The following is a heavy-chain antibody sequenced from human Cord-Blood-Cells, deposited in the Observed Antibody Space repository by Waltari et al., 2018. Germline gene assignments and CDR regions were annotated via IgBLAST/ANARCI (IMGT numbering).Heavy chain of an antibody. V-gene: IGHV4-39*07. Sequence: QLQLQESGPGLVKPSETLSLTCTVSGCSISSSSYYWGWIRQPPGKGLEWIGSIYYSGSTYYNPSLKSRVTISVDTSKNQFSLKLSSVTAADTVVYYCARPGTTGTTGFDYWGQGTLVTVSS. D-gene: IGHD1-1*01. J-gene: IGHJ4*02. CDR1: GCSISSSSYY. CDR2: IYYSGST. CDR3: ARPGTTGTTGFDY.